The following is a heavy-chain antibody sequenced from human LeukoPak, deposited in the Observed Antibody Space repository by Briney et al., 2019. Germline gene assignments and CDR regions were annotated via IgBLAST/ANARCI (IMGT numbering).Heavy chain of an antibody. V-gene: IGHV1-2*02. CDR3: ARDPEYVTAAGTLDY. CDR1: GHTFTGYY. Sequence: ASVKVSCKASGHTFTGYYMHWVRQAPGQGLEWMGWINPNSGGTNYAQKFQGRVTMTRDTSISTAYMELSRLRSDDTAVYYCARDPEYVTAAGTLDYWGQGTLVTVSS. J-gene: IGHJ4*02. CDR2: INPNSGGT. D-gene: IGHD6-13*01.